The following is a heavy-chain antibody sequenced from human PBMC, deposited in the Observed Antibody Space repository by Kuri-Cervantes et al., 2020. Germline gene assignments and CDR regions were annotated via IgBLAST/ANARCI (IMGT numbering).Heavy chain of an antibody. CDR2: IIPIFGTA. V-gene: IGHV1-69*06. CDR3: ARARTPPYYFDY. Sequence: SVKVSCKASGGTFSSYAISWVRQAPGQGLEWMGGIIPIFGTANYAQKFQGRVTITADKSTSTAYMELRSLRSDDTAVYYCARARTPPYYFDYWGQGTLVTVSS. CDR1: GGTFSSYA. J-gene: IGHJ4*02.